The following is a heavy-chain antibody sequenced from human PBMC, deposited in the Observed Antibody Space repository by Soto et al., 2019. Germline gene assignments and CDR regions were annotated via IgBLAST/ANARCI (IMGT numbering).Heavy chain of an antibody. V-gene: IGHV3-48*01. Sequence: GGSLRLSCAASGFTFSSYSMNWVRQAPGKGLEWVSYISSSSSTIYYADSVKGRFTISRDNAKNSLYLQMNSLRAEDTAVYYCASFKYYDFWSGYYGDAFDIWGQGTMVTVSS. J-gene: IGHJ3*02. CDR2: ISSSSSTI. CDR3: ASFKYYDFWSGYYGDAFDI. D-gene: IGHD3-3*01. CDR1: GFTFSSYS.